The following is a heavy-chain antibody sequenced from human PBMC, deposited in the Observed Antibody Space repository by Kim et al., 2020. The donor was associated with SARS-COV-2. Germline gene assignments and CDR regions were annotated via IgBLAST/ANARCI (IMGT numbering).Heavy chain of an antibody. CDR3: AKDDYGSIDY. CDR2: MSFDGRNI. CDR1: GFSFATYA. J-gene: IGHJ4*02. Sequence: GGSLRLSCAVSGFSFATYAMHWVRQAPGKGLESVALMSFDGRNIDYADSVKGRFTISRDNSKNTLSLQLNSLRPEDTAMYYCAKDDYGSIDYWGQGTLVT. D-gene: IGHD3-10*01. V-gene: IGHV3-30*04.